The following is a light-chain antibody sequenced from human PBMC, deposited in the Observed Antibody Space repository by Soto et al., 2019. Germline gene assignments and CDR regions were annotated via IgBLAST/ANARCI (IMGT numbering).Light chain of an antibody. J-gene: IGLJ1*01. CDR3: SSHTYMTPYV. Sequence: QAALTQPASVSGSPGQSITISCTGTSRDVGAYNYVSWYQQHPGKAPKLMVYDVTNRPSGVSDRFSGSKSGNTASLTISGLQAEDEAYYFCSSHTYMTPYVFGTGTKVTVL. CDR1: SRDVGAYNY. V-gene: IGLV2-14*01. CDR2: DVT.